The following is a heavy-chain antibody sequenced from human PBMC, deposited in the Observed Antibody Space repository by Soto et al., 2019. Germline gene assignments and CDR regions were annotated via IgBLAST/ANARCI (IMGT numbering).Heavy chain of an antibody. CDR1: GDSVSSNSAA. D-gene: IGHD5-18*01. Sequence: SPTLSLTCAISGDSVSSNSAAWNWIRPSPSRGLEWLGRTYYRSKWYNDYAVSVKSRITINPDTSKNQFSLQLNSVTPEDTAVYYCARGLGRYSYGYAGHFDYWGQGTLVTVSS. CDR3: ARGLGRYSYGYAGHFDY. V-gene: IGHV6-1*01. J-gene: IGHJ4*02. CDR2: TYYRSKWYN.